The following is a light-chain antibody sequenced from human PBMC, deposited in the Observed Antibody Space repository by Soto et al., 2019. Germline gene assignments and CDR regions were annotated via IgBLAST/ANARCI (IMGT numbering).Light chain of an antibody. CDR3: QQYGSSLGT. J-gene: IGKJ1*01. V-gene: IGKV3-20*01. CDR1: QTVYNNY. CDR2: GTS. Sequence: EIVLTQSPGTVSLSPGERATLSCRASQTVYNNYIAWYQQSPGQAPRVLIYGTSTRATGTPDRFSGSGSGTDFTLTISSLQSEDFAVYYCQQYGSSLGTFGQGTKVDIK.